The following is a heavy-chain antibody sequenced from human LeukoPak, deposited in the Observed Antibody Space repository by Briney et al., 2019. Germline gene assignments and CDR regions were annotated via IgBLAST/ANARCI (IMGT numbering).Heavy chain of an antibody. Sequence: SETLSLTCAVYGGSFSGYYWSWLRQPPGKGLEWIGEINHSGSTNYNPSLKSRVTMSVDTSKNQSSLKLSSVTAADTAVYYCARERDDYGDYGPFDYWGQGTLVTVSS. CDR1: GGSFSGYY. J-gene: IGHJ4*02. V-gene: IGHV4-34*01. D-gene: IGHD4-17*01. CDR3: ARERDDYGDYGPFDY. CDR2: INHSGST.